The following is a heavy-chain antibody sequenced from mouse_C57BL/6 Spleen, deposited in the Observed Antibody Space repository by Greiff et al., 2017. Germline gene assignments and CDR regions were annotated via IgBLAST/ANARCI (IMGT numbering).Heavy chain of an antibody. V-gene: IGHV1-53*01. J-gene: IGHJ3*01. CDR3: AKKDYGNGNEYGY. Sequence: QVQLQQSGTELVKPGASVKLSCKASGYTFTSYWMYWVKQRPGQGLEWIGNISHSNGGTNYNENFKSKVTLTVDKSSSTAYMQLSSLTSEDSAVYYCAKKDYGNGNEYGYWGQGALVTVAA. CDR2: ISHSNGGT. D-gene: IGHD1-1*01. CDR1: GYTFTSYW.